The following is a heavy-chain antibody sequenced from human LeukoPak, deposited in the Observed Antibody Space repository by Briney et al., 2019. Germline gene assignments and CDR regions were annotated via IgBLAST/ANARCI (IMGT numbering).Heavy chain of an antibody. CDR2: ISAYNGNT. J-gene: IGHJ4*02. V-gene: IGHV1-18*01. D-gene: IGHD2-15*01. CDR1: GYTFTSYG. Sequence: ASVKVSCKASGYTFTSYGISWVRQAPGQGLEWMGWISAYNGNTNYAQKLQGRVTMTTDTSTNTAYMELRSLRSDDTAVYYCARVRGSHCSGGSCYPIYADYWGQGTLVTVSS. CDR3: ARVRGSHCSGGSCYPIYADY.